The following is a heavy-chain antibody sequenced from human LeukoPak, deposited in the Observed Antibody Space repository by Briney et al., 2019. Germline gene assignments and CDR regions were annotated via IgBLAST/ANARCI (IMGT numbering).Heavy chain of an antibody. V-gene: IGHV1-46*01. CDR3: AREPNDGLDGPDV. CDR1: GGDTFTRYY. D-gene: IGHD1-1*01. Sequence: ASVTVSCKASGGDTFTRYYVHWVRQVPGQGLEWMAIINPTGESTSYSQTFEGRLTVTRDTSTSTVYMEMRGLRSEDTALYYCAREPNDGLDGPDVWGQGTMTVSS. CDR2: INPTGEST. J-gene: IGHJ3*01.